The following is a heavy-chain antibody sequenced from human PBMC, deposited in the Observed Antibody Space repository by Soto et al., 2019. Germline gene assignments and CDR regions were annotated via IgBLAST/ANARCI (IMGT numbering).Heavy chain of an antibody. CDR3: ARGVDAGVDV. V-gene: IGHV1-8*01. CDR1: GYTFTSYD. CDR2: MSPNSGAT. J-gene: IGHJ6*02. D-gene: IGHD1-1*01. Sequence: ASVKVSCKASGYTFTSYDINWVRQATGQGLEWMGWMSPNSGATGYAQKFQGRVTMTRDTYISTAYMELSNLRSEDTAIYYCARGVDAGVDVWGQGSTVTVSS.